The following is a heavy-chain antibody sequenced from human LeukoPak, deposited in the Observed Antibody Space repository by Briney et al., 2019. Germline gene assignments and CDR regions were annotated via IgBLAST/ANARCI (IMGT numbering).Heavy chain of an antibody. CDR1: GFTFSSYE. CDR3: ARGHRPQYTSVWDNWFDP. J-gene: IGHJ5*02. V-gene: IGHV3-48*03. CDR2: ISSSGNKI. D-gene: IGHD6-19*01. Sequence: PPGGSLRLSCEGSGFTFSSYEMNWVRQAPGKGLQWVSYISSSGNKIYYANSVKGRFTISRDNAKNSLSLQMNSLRVEDTAVYYCARGHRPQYTSVWDNWFDPWGQGTLVTVSS.